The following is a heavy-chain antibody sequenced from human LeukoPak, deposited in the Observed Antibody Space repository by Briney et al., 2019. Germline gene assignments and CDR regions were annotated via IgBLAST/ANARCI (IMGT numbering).Heavy chain of an antibody. D-gene: IGHD2-21*01. CDR1: GFTFNNYW. CDR2: MKQDGGEI. V-gene: IGHV3-7*01. J-gene: IGHJ4*02. Sequence: PGGSLRLSCGVSGFTFNNYWMSWVRQAPGKGLEWVATMKQDGGEIYYVDSVRGRFTISRDNAKNSLYLQMNSLRAEDTAMYYCARIMDLIGVNFDFWGQGTLVTVSS. CDR3: ARIMDLIGVNFDF.